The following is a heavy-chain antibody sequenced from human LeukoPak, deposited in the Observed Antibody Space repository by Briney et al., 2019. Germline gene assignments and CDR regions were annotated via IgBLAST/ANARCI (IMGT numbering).Heavy chain of an antibody. D-gene: IGHD4-23*01. CDR2: IYYSGST. CDR3: ASVDYGGNSRSNFDY. J-gene: IGHJ4*02. Sequence: SETLSLTCTVSGGSISSSSYYWGWIRQPPGKGLEWIGSIYYSGSTYYNPSLKSRVTISVDTSKNQFSLKLSSVTAADTAVYYCASVDYGGNSRSNFDYWGQGTLVTVSS. V-gene: IGHV4-39*01. CDR1: GGSISSSSYY.